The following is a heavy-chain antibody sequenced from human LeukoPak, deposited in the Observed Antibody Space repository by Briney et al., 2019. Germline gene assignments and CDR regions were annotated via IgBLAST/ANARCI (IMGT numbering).Heavy chain of an antibody. CDR1: GFTFSSYG. CDR2: IRYDGSNK. Sequence: GGSLRLSCAASGFTFSSYGMHWVRQAPGKGLEWVAFIRYDGSNKYYADSVKGRFTISRDNSKNTLYLQMNSLRAEDTAVYYCAKDPRSNYCSSTSCYMMLGFDYWGQGTLVTVSS. CDR3: AKDPRSNYCSSTSCYMMLGFDY. V-gene: IGHV3-30*02. D-gene: IGHD2-2*02. J-gene: IGHJ4*02.